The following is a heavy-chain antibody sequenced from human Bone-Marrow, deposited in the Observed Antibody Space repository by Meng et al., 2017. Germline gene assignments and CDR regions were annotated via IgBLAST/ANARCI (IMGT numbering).Heavy chain of an antibody. V-gene: IGHV4-4*02. CDR3: LRGSGGSV. D-gene: IGHD3-10*01. Sequence: QVPLRESGPGLVKPSETLSLTCAVAGGSITNHNWWAWVRQPPGKGLEWIGEIPHRGSSAYNPSLKGRVSMSIDKSKNQFSLKLTSVTAADTAVYHCLRGSGGSVWGQGTLVTVSS. J-gene: IGHJ1*01. CDR1: GGSITNHNW. CDR2: IPHRGSS.